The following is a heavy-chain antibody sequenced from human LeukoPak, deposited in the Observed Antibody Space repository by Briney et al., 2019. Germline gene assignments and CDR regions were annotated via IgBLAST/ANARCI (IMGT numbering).Heavy chain of an antibody. J-gene: IGHJ3*02. CDR1: GGSISSYY. D-gene: IGHD1-14*01. CDR2: IYYSGST. V-gene: IGHV4-59*08. Sequence: SETLSLTCTVSGGSISSYYWSWIRQPPGKGLEWIGYIYYSGSTNYNPSLKSRVTISVDTSKNQFSLKLSSVTAADTAVYYCASNAREYNNDAFDIWGQGTMVTVSS. CDR3: ASNAREYNNDAFDI.